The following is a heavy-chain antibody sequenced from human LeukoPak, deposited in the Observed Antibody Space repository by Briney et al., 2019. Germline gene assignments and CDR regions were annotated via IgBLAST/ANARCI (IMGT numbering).Heavy chain of an antibody. V-gene: IGHV3-23*01. CDR1: RFTLSSSA. J-gene: IGHJ4*02. CDR2: IVGGGGST. Sequence: PGGSLRLSCAASRFTLSSSAMSWVRQAPGKGLEWVSAIVGGGGSTFYADSVKDRFTLSRDNSKNTLYLQVNSLRAEDTAVYYCAKRDSSGLYYFDYWGQGTLVTVSS. CDR3: AKRDSSGLYYFDY. D-gene: IGHD3-22*01.